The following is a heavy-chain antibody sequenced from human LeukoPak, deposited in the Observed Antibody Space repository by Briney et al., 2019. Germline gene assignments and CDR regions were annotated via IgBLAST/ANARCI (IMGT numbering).Heavy chain of an antibody. CDR1: GLTFRNYG. V-gene: IGHV3-33*01. Sequence: GGSLRLSCAASGLTFRNYGMHWVRQAPGKGLEWVAVIWYDGSNEGYADSVKGRFTISRDNSKNMLYLQMNSLRDEDTAVYYCARDRRGYFPPPPTRGIDVWGQGTTVTVSS. CDR3: ARDRRGYFPPPPTRGIDV. J-gene: IGHJ6*02. CDR2: IWYDGSNE. D-gene: IGHD3-9*01.